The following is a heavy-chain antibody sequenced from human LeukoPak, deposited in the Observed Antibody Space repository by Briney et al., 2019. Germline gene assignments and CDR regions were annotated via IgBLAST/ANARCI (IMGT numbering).Heavy chain of an antibody. J-gene: IGHJ2*01. D-gene: IGHD6-19*01. CDR1: GGSISPDY. V-gene: IGHV4-59*01. Sequence: SETLSLTCTVSGGSISPDYWGWFGSPQGKELGWFPYVYSPGTTNFNPSLKSRFSIPVDTSRNQLSLRLTSVTAADTAVYYCARLRRVTVATYNYYYLDLWGRGTLVTVSS. CDR2: VYSPGTT. CDR3: ARLRRVTVATYNYYYLDL.